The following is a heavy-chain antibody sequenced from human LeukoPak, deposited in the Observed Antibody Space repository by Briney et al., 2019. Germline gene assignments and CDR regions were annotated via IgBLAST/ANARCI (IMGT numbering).Heavy chain of an antibody. J-gene: IGHJ6*02. D-gene: IGHD2-2*01. CDR1: GFSFSSYN. CDR2: ISSGSSSI. CDR3: ARDAYQVLVTYYYGMDV. Sequence: GGSLRLSCAASGFSFSSYNVNWVRQAPGKGLEWVSYISSGSSSIYYEDSVKGRFTISRDNAKNSLYLQMNSLRDEDTAVYFCARDAYQVLVTYYYGMDVWGQGTTVTVSS. V-gene: IGHV3-48*02.